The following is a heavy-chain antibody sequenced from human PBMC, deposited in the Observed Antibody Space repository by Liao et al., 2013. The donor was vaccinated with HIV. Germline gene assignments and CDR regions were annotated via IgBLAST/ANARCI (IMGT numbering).Heavy chain of an antibody. CDR3: ARFGWELTEGWFDP. CDR2: IHYSGNT. D-gene: IGHD1-26*01. CDR1: GGSIRSYY. Sequence: QVQLQESVPGLVKPSETLSLTCTVSGGSIRSYYWTWIRQTPGKGLEWIGNIHYSGNTNYKSSLKGRVTISVDTSKNQFSLKLTSVTAADTAVYYCARFGWELTEGWFDPWGQGILVTVSS. J-gene: IGHJ5*02. V-gene: IGHV4-59*01.